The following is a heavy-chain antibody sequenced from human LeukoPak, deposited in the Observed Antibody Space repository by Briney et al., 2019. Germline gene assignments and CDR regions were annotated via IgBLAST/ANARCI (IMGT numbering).Heavy chain of an antibody. CDR3: AREVGDYVWGSYHPSHFDY. J-gene: IGHJ4*02. CDR2: IKQDGSEK. V-gene: IGHV3-7*01. D-gene: IGHD3-16*01. Sequence: GGSLRLSCAASGFTFSSYWMSWVRQAPGKGLEWVANIKQDGSEKYYVDSVKGRFTISRDNAKNSLYLQMNSLRAEDTAVYYCAREVGDYVWGSYHPSHFDYWGQGTLVTVSS. CDR1: GFTFSSYW.